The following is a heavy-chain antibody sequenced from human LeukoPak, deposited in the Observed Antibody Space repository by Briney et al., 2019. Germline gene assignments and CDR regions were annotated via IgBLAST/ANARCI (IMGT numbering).Heavy chain of an antibody. J-gene: IGHJ4*02. CDR1: GFTFSGFG. V-gene: IGHV3-30*02. CDR2: IQYNGNNK. CDR3: AKRDSAGSSTGKYYFDY. D-gene: IGHD2-8*01. Sequence: PGGSLRLSCAAPGFTFSGFGMHWVRQAPGKGLEWVAFIQYNGNNKYYANSVKGRFTLSRDNSENTLYLQMNSLRAEDTAIYYCAKRDSAGSSTGKYYFDYWGQGTLVTVSS.